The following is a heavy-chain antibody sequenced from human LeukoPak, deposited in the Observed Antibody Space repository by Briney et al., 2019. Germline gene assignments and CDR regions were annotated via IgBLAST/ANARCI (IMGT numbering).Heavy chain of an antibody. J-gene: IGHJ3*01. V-gene: IGHV4-59*08. CDR1: GGSISSYY. D-gene: IGHD2-15*01. CDR3: ATTWWDDAFDF. Sequence: SETLSLTCTVSGGSISSYYWSWIRQPPGKGLEWIGYIYYSGSTNYNPSLKSRVTISVDTSKNQFSLKLSSVTAADTAVYYCATTWWDDAFDFWGQGTMVTVSS. CDR2: IYYSGST.